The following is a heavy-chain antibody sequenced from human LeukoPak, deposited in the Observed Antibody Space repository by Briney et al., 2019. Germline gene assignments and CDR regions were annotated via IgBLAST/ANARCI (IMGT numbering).Heavy chain of an antibody. D-gene: IGHD3-22*01. CDR1: GFTVSTNY. J-gene: IGHJ6*02. Sequence: GGSLRLSCAASGFTVSTNYMSWVRQAPGKGLEWVAVISYDGSNKHYADSVKGRFTISRDNSKNTLYLQMNSLRAEDTAVYYCARDLGYYDSSGYNPYYYYYGMDVWGQGTTVTVSS. V-gene: IGHV3-30-3*01. CDR3: ARDLGYYDSSGYNPYYYYYGMDV. CDR2: ISYDGSNK.